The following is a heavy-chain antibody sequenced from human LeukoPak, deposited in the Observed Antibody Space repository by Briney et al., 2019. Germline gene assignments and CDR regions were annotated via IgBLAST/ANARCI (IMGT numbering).Heavy chain of an antibody. Sequence: GGSLILSCAASGFTFSSYSMNWVRQAPGEGLEWVSSISSSSSYIYYADSVKGRFTISRDNAKNSLYLQMNSLRAEDTAVYYCVRDTGGTYDDFWGQGTQVTVSS. D-gene: IGHD5-12*01. CDR2: ISSSSSYI. CDR3: VRDTGGTYDDF. V-gene: IGHV3-21*01. CDR1: GFTFSSYS. J-gene: IGHJ4*02.